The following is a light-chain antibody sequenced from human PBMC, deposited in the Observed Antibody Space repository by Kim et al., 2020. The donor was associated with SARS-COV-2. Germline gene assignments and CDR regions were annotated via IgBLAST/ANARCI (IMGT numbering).Light chain of an antibody. CDR3: QLWDTSSDQPV. CDR2: YNI. Sequence: SYELTQPPSVSVAPGTTATISCGADNIGSRNVHWYQHKPGQAPLLVIDYNIDRPSGFPERFSGSNSGNTSTLTISRVEPEDEADYYCQLWDTSSDQPVLGGGTKLTVL. CDR1: NIGSRN. J-gene: IGLJ3*02. V-gene: IGLV3-21*01.